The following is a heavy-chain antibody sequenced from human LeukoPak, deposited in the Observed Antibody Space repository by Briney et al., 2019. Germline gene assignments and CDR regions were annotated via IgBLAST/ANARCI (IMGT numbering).Heavy chain of an antibody. CDR3: ARDNYYDSSGYYSY. V-gene: IGHV1-18*01. CDR1: GYTFTSYG. CDR2: ISAYNGDT. J-gene: IGHJ4*02. D-gene: IGHD3-22*01. Sequence: ASVKVSCKASGYTFTSYGINWVRQAPGQGLEWMGWISAYNGDTNYAQKLQGRVTMTTDTSTSTAYMELRSLRSDDTAVYYCARDNYYDSSGYYSYWGQGTLVTVSS.